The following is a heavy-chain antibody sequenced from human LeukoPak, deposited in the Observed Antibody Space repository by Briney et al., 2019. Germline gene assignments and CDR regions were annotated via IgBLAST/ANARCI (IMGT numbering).Heavy chain of an antibody. Sequence: GGSLRLSCAASGFTFSSYAMSWVRQAPGKGLEWVSAISGSGGSTYYADSVKGRFTISRDNSKSTLYLQMNSLRAEDTAVYYCAKVRDILTGYYYPAPVFDYWGEGTLVTVSS. J-gene: IGHJ4*02. V-gene: IGHV3-23*01. CDR1: GFTFSSYA. D-gene: IGHD3-9*01. CDR3: AKVRDILTGYYYPAPVFDY. CDR2: ISGSGGST.